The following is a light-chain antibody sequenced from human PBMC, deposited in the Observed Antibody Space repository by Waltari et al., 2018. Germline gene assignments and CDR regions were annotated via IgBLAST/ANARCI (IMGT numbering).Light chain of an antibody. CDR1: TSNIGRNP. Sequence: QSVLTQPPSASGTPGQRVTMSCSGSTSNIGRNPVNWYQQLPGTAPKLLIYSNDQRPSGVPGRLSGCKAGTSASLAISGLQSEDEADYYCAVWDDSLNGQVFGGGTKLTVL. CDR2: SND. CDR3: AVWDDSLNGQV. J-gene: IGLJ3*02. V-gene: IGLV1-44*01.